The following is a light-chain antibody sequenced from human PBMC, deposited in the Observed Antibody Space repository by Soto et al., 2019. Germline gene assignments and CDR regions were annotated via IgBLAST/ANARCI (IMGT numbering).Light chain of an antibody. Sequence: DIQMTQSPSTLSESVGDRVTITCRASQSISKWLAWYQQKQGKAPNLLFYDASILKSGVPSRFGGSGSGTEFSLTITSLQPDDFATYYCQQYNSYSQEAFGQGTKVDIK. V-gene: IGKV1-5*01. CDR1: QSISKW. CDR3: QQYNSYSQEA. J-gene: IGKJ1*01. CDR2: DAS.